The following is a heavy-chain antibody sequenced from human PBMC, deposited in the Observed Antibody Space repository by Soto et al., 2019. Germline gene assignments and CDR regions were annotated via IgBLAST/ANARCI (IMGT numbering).Heavy chain of an antibody. CDR1: GYSFTSYG. CDR2: ISAYNGDT. CDR3: ARDRDYVWGSYRHTSDY. D-gene: IGHD3-16*02. J-gene: IGHJ4*02. Sequence: QVQLVQSGAEVKKPGASVKVSCKASGYSFTSYGITWVRQAPGQGLERMGWISAYNGDTNYAQKFQGRITMTTDASTRTAYMDLRSLGFDDTALYYCARDRDYVWGSYRHTSDYWGQGTLLTVSS. V-gene: IGHV1-18*01.